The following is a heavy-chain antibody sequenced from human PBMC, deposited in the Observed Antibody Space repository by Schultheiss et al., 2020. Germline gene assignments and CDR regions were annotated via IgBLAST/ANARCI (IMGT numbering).Heavy chain of an antibody. D-gene: IGHD2-2*01. V-gene: IGHV3-19*01. CDR3: VRTGMTMGYCSSTSCYEELELRGGPYWFDP. CDR1: GFTFSNSD. J-gene: IGHJ5*02. CDR2: VSWNGSRT. Sequence: GGSLRLSCAASGFTFSNSDMNWVRQAPGKGLEWVSGVSWNGSRTHYADSVKGRFIISRDNSRNFLYQQMNSLRPEDMAVYYCVRTGMTMGYCSSTSCYEELELRGGPYWFDPWGQGTLVTVSS.